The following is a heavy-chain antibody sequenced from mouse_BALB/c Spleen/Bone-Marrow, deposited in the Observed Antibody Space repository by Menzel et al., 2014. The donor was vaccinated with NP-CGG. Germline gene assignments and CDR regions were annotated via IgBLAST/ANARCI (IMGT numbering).Heavy chain of an antibody. D-gene: IGHD3-2*01. CDR1: GYTFTDYA. J-gene: IGHJ4*01. Sequence: VKLMESGPELVSPGVSVKISCKASGYTFTDYAIHWVKQSHSKRLEWIGVISTYSGNTNYNQKFKGKATMTVDKSSSTAYMELARLTSEDSAIYYCARDISGYVRAMGYWGQGTSVTVSS. CDR3: ARDISGYVRAMGY. V-gene: IGHV1-67*01. CDR2: ISTYSGNT.